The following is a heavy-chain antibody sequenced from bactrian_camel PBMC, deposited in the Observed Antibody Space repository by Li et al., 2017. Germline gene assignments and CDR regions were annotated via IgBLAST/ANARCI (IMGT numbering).Heavy chain of an antibody. D-gene: IGHD5*01. J-gene: IGHJ4*01. CDR3: AAAQFRVCVGGGWSDRDEYNS. CDR2: IYSDGRRT. CDR1: GFLFSSYY. V-gene: IGHV3-2*01. Sequence: HVQLVESGGGSVQAGGSLRLSCAASGFLFSSYYMSWVRQAPGKGLEWVSAIYSDGRRTYYADSVKGRFTISRDNDKNMVYLQMNGLKPEDTGTYICAAAQFRVCVGGGWSDRDEYNSWGQGTQVTVS.